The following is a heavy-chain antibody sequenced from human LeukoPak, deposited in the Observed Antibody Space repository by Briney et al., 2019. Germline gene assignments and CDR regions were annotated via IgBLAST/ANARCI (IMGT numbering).Heavy chain of an antibody. Sequence: PSETLSLTCTVSGGSISSSSYFWGWIRQPPGKGLEWIGSIYYSGSTYYNPSLKSRVTIFVDTSKNQFSLKLSSVTAPDTAVHYCARHGSSSWNYYYYYYMGVWGKGTTVTVSS. V-gene: IGHV4-39*01. CDR1: GGSISSSSYF. J-gene: IGHJ6*03. CDR3: ARHGSSSWNYYYYYYMGV. CDR2: IYYSGST. D-gene: IGHD6-13*01.